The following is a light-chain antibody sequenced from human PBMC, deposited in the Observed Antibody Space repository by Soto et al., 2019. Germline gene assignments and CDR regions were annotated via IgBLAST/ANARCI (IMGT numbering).Light chain of an antibody. CDR2: KAS. Sequence: DIQMTQSPSTLSASVGDRVTITCRASQSISSWLAWYQQKPGKAPKLLIYKASSLESGAPSRFSGSGSGTEFTLTISXLQPDDSATYYCQQYSSYWTFGQGTKVEIK. V-gene: IGKV1-5*03. J-gene: IGKJ1*01. CDR1: QSISSW. CDR3: QQYSSYWT.